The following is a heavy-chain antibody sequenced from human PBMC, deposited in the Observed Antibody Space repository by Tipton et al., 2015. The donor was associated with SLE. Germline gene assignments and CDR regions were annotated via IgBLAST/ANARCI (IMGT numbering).Heavy chain of an antibody. Sequence: SLRLSCVASGFTFSSYAMSWVRQAPGKGLEWVSGISGSGGSTYYADSVKGWFTISRDNSENTLYLQMNGLRAEDTAVYYCARDSRNGPYDFWIGYPDYWGQGTPVTVSS. V-gene: IGHV3-23*01. CDR3: ARDSRNGPYDFWIGYPDY. D-gene: IGHD3/OR15-3a*01. CDR1: GFTFSSYA. J-gene: IGHJ4*02. CDR2: ISGSGGST.